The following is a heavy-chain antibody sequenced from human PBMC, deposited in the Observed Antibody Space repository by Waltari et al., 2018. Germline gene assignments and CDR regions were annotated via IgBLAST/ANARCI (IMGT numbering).Heavy chain of an antibody. CDR3: ARSSSSDTAFDI. CDR1: GGSISSSSYY. V-gene: IGHV4-39*07. Sequence: QLQLQESGPGLVKPSETLSLTCTVPGGSISSSSYYWGWIRRPQGKGLGWIGSIYYSGSTYYNPSLKSRVTISVDTSKNQFSLKLSSVTAADTAVYYCARSSSSDTAFDIWGQGTMVTVSS. J-gene: IGHJ3*02. D-gene: IGHD6-6*01. CDR2: IYYSGST.